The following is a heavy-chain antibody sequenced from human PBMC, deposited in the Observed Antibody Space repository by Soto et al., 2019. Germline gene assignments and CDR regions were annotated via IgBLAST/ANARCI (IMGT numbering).Heavy chain of an antibody. CDR1: GFTVSSNY. CDR3: ARERKGEDAFDI. Sequence: GGSLRLSCAASGFTVSSNYMSWVRQAPGKGLEWVSVIYSGGSTYYADSVKGRLTISRDNSKNTQYLQMNSLRAEDTAVYYCARERKGEDAFDIWGQGTMVTVSS. V-gene: IGHV3-66*01. J-gene: IGHJ3*02. CDR2: IYSGGST.